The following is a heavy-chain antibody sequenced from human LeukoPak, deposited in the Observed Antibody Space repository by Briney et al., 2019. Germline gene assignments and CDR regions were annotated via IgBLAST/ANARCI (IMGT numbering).Heavy chain of an antibody. Sequence: PGGSLRLSCAASGFTFSSYAMSWVRQAPVQGLEWVSAISTSGSSTYYADSVKGRFTISRDNSKNTLYLQTNSLRVEDTAVYYCAIPGPSYRRFDHWGQGTLVTVSS. D-gene: IGHD3-16*02. J-gene: IGHJ4*02. CDR3: AIPGPSYRRFDH. CDR1: GFTFSSYA. CDR2: ISTSGSST. V-gene: IGHV3-23*01.